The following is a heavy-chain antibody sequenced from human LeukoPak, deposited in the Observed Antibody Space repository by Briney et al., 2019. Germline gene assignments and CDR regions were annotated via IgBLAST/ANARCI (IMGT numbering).Heavy chain of an antibody. CDR2: FDPEDGET. V-gene: IGHV1-24*01. CDR1: GYTFTSYG. Sequence: ASVKVSCKASGYTFTSYGISWVRQAPGQGLGWMGGFDPEDGETIYAQKFQGRVTMTEDTSTDTAYMELSSLRSEDTAVYYCATPTPVAGKGTFHYWGQGTLVTVSS. CDR3: ATPTPVAGKGTFHY. D-gene: IGHD6-19*01. J-gene: IGHJ4*02.